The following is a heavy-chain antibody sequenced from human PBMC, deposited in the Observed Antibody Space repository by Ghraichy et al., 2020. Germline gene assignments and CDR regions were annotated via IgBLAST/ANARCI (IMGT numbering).Heavy chain of an antibody. CDR2: IYYSGST. V-gene: IGHV4-31*03. J-gene: IGHJ5*02. CDR1: GGSISSGGYY. CDR3: ATNSGGGGSCCPSPDDNWFDP. D-gene: IGHD2-15*01. Sequence: SQTLSLTCTVSGGSISSGGYYWSWIRQHPGKGLEWIGYIYYSGSTYYNPSLKSRVTISVDTSKNQFSLKLSSVTAADTAVYYCATNSGGGGSCCPSPDDNWFDPWGQGTLVTVSS.